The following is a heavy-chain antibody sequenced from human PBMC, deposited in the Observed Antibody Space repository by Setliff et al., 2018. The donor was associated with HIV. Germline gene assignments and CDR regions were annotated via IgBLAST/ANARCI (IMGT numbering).Heavy chain of an antibody. Sequence: TLSLTCAVYGGSFSGYYWSWIRQPPGKGLEWIGEINHSGSTNYNPSLKSRVTISVDTSKNQFSLKLRSVTAADTAVYYCSNWNTTVDADSWGQGTLVTVSS. V-gene: IGHV4-34*01. D-gene: IGHD1-1*01. J-gene: IGHJ4*02. CDR1: GGSFSGYY. CDR2: INHSGST. CDR3: SNWNTTVDADS.